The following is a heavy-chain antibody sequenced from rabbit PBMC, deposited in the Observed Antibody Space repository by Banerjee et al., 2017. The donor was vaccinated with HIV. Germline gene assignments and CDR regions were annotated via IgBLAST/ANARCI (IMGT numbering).Heavy chain of an antibody. V-gene: IGHV1S45*01. Sequence: QEQLEESGGDLVKPEGSLTLTCTASGFSFSNKYVMCWVRQAPGKGLEWIACINTSSGNIVYATWAKGRLTISKTSSTTVTLQMTSLTAADTATYFCARTWWLWGPGTLVTVS. J-gene: IGHJ4*01. CDR3: ARTWWL. CDR1: GFSFSNKYV. D-gene: IGHD3-1*01. CDR2: INTSSGNI.